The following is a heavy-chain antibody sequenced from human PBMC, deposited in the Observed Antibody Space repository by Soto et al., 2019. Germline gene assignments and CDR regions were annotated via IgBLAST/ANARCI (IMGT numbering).Heavy chain of an antibody. CDR1: GGSISSGAYY. CDR2: ISYRGNT. CDR3: AGSPNADFFDY. Sequence: QVQLQESGPGLVTPSQSLSLTCTVSGGSISSGAYYWRWIRQHPGRGLEWIGHISYRGNTDYNPSLESRVAISLHTPRNQFPLKLRSVSAADTAVYYCAGSPNADFFDYWGQGALVTVSA. V-gene: IGHV4-31*03. J-gene: IGHJ4*02. D-gene: IGHD1-26*01.